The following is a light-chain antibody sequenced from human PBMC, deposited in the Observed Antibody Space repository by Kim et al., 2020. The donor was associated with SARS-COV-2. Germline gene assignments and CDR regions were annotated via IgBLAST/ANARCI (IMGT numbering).Light chain of an antibody. CDR3: QSYDSSNHRV. CDR1: SGSIASNY. V-gene: IGLV6-57*03. CDR2: EDN. J-gene: IGLJ2*01. Sequence: KTVTLSWTRSSGSIASNYVQWYQQRPGSAPTTVIYEDNQRPSGVPDRFSGSIDSSSNSASLTISGLKTEDEADYYCQSYDSSNHRVFGGGTQLTVL.